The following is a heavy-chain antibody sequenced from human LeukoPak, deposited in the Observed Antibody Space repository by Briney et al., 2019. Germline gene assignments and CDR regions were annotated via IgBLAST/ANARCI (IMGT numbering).Heavy chain of an antibody. CDR3: AKDLGGATSAFDI. CDR1: GFTFSSYG. J-gene: IGHJ3*02. V-gene: IGHV3-30*18. D-gene: IGHD5-12*01. Sequence: GGSLRLSCAASGFTFSSYGMHWVRQAPGKGLEWVAVISYDGSNKYYADSVKGRFTISRDNSKNTLYLQMNSLRAEDTAVYYCAKDLGGATSAFDIWGQGTMVTVSS. CDR2: ISYDGSNK.